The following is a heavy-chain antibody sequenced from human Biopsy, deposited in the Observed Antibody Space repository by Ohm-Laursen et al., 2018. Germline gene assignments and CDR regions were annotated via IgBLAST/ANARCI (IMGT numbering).Heavy chain of an antibody. CDR2: TNHRGNT. CDR3: AVLYGAFDY. Sequence: GTLSLTCIVSGGSFSGYFCSWIRQPPGKGLEWIGETNHRGNTKYSPSLRSRVSISVDTSKNQFSLNVNSVTAADTAVYYCAVLYGAFDYWGQGQLVSVSA. J-gene: IGHJ4*02. D-gene: IGHD4/OR15-4a*01. V-gene: IGHV4-34*01. CDR1: GGSFSGYF.